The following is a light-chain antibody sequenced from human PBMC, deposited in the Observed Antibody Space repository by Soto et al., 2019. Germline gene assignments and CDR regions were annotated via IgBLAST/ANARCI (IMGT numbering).Light chain of an antibody. CDR2: GAS. J-gene: IGKJ5*01. V-gene: IGKV3D-15*01. CDR1: QSVSSN. CDR3: QQYHNWPAIT. Sequence: TVVSQSPAALSVSPGERATLSCRASQSVSSNLAWYQQKPGQAPRLLIYGASTRATGIPARFSGSGSGTEFTLTLSSLQSEDFAVYYCQQYHNWPAITFGQGTRLEIK.